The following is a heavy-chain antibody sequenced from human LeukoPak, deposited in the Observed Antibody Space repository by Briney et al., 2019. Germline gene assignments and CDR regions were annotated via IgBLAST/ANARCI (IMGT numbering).Heavy chain of an antibody. CDR2: IYSGGST. V-gene: IGHV3-53*01. J-gene: IGHJ4*02. Sequence: GGSLRLSCAASGFTFNSNWMHWVRQAPGKGLVWVSVIYSGGSTYYADSVKGRFTISRDNSKNTLYLQMNSLRAEDTAVYYCARESYYDRSFDYWGQGTLVTVSS. CDR3: ARESYYDRSFDY. D-gene: IGHD3-22*01. CDR1: GFTFNSNW.